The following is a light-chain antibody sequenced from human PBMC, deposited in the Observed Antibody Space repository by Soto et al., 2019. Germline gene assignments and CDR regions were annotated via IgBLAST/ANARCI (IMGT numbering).Light chain of an antibody. V-gene: IGKV1-39*01. J-gene: IGKJ1*01. Sequence: DIQVTQSPSSLSASVGDRVTITCRASQNINNYLNWYQQKPGKAPKLLIYAASSLQSGVPSRFSGSGSGTDLTLTISSLQPEDFATYYCQQSFSTLWTFGQGTKVDIK. CDR2: AAS. CDR3: QQSFSTLWT. CDR1: QNINNY.